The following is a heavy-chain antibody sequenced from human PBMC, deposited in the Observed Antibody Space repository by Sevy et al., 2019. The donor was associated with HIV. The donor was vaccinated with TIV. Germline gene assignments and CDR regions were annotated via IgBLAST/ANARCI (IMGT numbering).Heavy chain of an antibody. CDR1: SYTFINYG. J-gene: IGHJ6*02. V-gene: IGHV1-18*01. CDR3: ARDSMPLVQGVIITPYFYGMDV. Sequence: ASVKVSCKASSYTFINYGITWLRQARGQGLEWMGWISAYNGNTNYAQKFQGRVTMTTDTSSTTAYMELRSLISDDTAVYYCARDSMPLVQGVIITPYFYGMDVWGQGTTVTVSS. D-gene: IGHD3-10*01. CDR2: ISAYNGNT.